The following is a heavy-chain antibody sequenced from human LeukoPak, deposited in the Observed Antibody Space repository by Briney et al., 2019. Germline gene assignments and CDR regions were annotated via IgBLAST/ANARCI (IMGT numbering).Heavy chain of an antibody. CDR2: IYPGDSDT. CDR3: ARHGREGPRYYGMDV. Sequence: GESLKISCKGSGYSFTSYWIGWVRQMPGKGLEWMGIIYPGDSDTRYSPSFQGQVTISADKSISTAYLQWSSLKASDTAMYYCARHGREGPRYYGMDVWGKGTTVTVSS. D-gene: IGHD1-26*01. J-gene: IGHJ6*04. V-gene: IGHV5-51*01. CDR1: GYSFTSYW.